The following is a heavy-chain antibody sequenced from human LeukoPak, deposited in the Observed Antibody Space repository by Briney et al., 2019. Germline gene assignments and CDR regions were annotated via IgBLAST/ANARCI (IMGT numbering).Heavy chain of an antibody. CDR2: ISSSSSYI. CDR3: ARGRRYDSRDFDC. D-gene: IGHD3-22*01. V-gene: IGHV3-21*01. J-gene: IGHJ4*02. CDR1: GFTFSNAW. Sequence: GGSLRLSCAASGFTFSNAWMNWVRQAPGKGLEWVSSISSSSSYIYYADSVKGRFTISRDNAKNSLYLQMNSLRAEDTAVYYCARGRRYDSRDFDCWGQGTLVTVSS.